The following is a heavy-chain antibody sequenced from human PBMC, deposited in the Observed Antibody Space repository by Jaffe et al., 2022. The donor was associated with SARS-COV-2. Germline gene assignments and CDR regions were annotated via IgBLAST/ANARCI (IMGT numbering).Heavy chain of an antibody. J-gene: IGHJ4*02. CDR1: GGSFSGYY. V-gene: IGHV4-34*01. CDR2: INHSGST. Sequence: QVQLQQWGAGLLKPSETLSLTCAVHGGSFSGYYWSWIRQPSGKGLEWIGEINHSGSTNYNPSLKSRVTISVDTSKNQLSLKLSSVTAADTAVYYCARADSSGYIFDYWGQGTLVTVSS. CDR3: ARADSSGYIFDY. D-gene: IGHD3-22*01.